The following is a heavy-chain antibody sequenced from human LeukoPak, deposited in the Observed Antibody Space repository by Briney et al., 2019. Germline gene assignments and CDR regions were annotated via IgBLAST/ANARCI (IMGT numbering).Heavy chain of an antibody. J-gene: IGHJ4*02. D-gene: IGHD3-22*01. Sequence: ASVKVSCKASGYTFTSYGISWVRQAPGQGLEWMGWISAYNGNTNYAQKLQGRVTMTTGTSTSTAYMELRSLRSDDTAVYYCARDLVPYYYDSSGYYYVYWGQGTLVTVSS. CDR1: GYTFTSYG. CDR3: ARDLVPYYYDSSGYYYVY. V-gene: IGHV1-18*01. CDR2: ISAYNGNT.